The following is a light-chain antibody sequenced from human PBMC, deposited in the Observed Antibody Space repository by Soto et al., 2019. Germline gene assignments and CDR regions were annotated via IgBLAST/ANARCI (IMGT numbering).Light chain of an antibody. CDR3: QQYGSSPIT. Sequence: DIQMTQSPSTLSASLGDRVTISCRASQSIGSWLAWYQQKPGKAPKVLIYGASSLESGVPSRFSGSGSGTEFTLTISRLEPEDFAVYYCQQYGSSPITFGQGTRWRL. V-gene: IGKV1-5*01. CDR1: QSIGSW. J-gene: IGKJ5*01. CDR2: GAS.